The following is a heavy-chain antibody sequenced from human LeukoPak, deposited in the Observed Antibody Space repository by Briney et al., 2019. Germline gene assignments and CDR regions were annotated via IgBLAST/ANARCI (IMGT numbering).Heavy chain of an antibody. V-gene: IGHV4-39*07. CDR3: ARPSGYYRNWFDP. D-gene: IGHD3-22*01. CDR2: IYYSGST. J-gene: IGHJ5*02. CDR1: GGSISSSSYY. Sequence: SETLSLTCTVSGGSISSSSYYWGWIRQPPGKGLEWIGSIYYSGSTYYNPSLKSRVTISVDTSKNQFSLKLSSVTAADTAVYYCARPSGYYRNWFDPWGQGTLVTVSS.